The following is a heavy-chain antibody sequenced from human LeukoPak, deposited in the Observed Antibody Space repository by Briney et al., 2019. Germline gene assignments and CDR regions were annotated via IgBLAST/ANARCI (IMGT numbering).Heavy chain of an antibody. Sequence: SETLSLTCTVSGGSISRSLYYWGWIRQPPGKGLEWIGSINYSGTTYYNPSLKSRVTISVDTSKNQISLKVSSVTAADTAVYYCARTGSQRITMTTADYWGQGTLVTVSS. CDR1: GGSISRSLYY. J-gene: IGHJ4*02. CDR2: INYSGTT. CDR3: ARTGSQRITMTTADY. V-gene: IGHV4-39*01. D-gene: IGHD3-3*01.